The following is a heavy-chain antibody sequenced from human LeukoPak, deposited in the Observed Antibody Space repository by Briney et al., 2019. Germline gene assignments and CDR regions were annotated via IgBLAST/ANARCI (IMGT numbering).Heavy chain of an antibody. CDR2: ISWNSGTI. J-gene: IGHJ4*02. Sequence: GRSLRLSCAASGFTFDDYAMHWVRQAPGKGLEWVSGISWNSGTIYYADSVKGRFTISRDNAKNSLYLQMDSLRAEDTAVYYCARHIPFDCWGQGTLVTVSS. CDR1: GFTFDDYA. V-gene: IGHV3-9*01. CDR3: ARHIPFDC.